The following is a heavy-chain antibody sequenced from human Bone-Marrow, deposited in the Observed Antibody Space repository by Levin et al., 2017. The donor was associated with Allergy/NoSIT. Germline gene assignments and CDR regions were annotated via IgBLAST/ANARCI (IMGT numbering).Heavy chain of an antibody. CDR2: FDPDSGET. Sequence: EASVKVSCTLSGHTLKELSIHWVRQPPGEGLEWMGGFDPDSGETVYAQKFQGRVTMTEDTSTETAFMELRSLVSEDTAVYYCATLREYGDYGDPDWCFDFWGRGTLVTVSS. D-gene: IGHD4-17*01. V-gene: IGHV1-24*01. CDR1: GHTLKELS. CDR3: ATLREYGDYGDPDWCFDF. J-gene: IGHJ2*01.